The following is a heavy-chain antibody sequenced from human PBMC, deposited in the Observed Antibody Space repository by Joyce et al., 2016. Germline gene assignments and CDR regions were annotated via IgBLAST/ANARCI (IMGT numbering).Heavy chain of an antibody. D-gene: IGHD5/OR15-5a*01. CDR2: IFPGDSYT. CDR1: GYDFTNHW. J-gene: IGHJ4*02. Sequence: EVQLVQSGAEVKKPGESLKISCKASGYDFTNHWIAWVRQMPGEGMEWMGVIFPGDSYTRYNPSFQCQVTISADKSITTAYLQWSSLKASDTAIYYCARQVSLDYWGQGTLVTVSS. V-gene: IGHV5-51*01. CDR3: ARQVSLDY.